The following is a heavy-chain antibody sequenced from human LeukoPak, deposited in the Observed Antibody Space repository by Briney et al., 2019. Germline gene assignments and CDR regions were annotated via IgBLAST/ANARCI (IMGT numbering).Heavy chain of an antibody. CDR2: TYYRSKWYN. D-gene: IGHD3-3*01. Sequence: SQTLSLTCGISGDSVSSNRAAWNWIRQSPSRGLEWLGRTYYRSKWYNDYAVSLKSRITINPDTSKNQFSLQLKSVTPGDTAVYYCARDQTYYDLSHFDYWGQGSLVIVSS. CDR3: ARDQTYYDLSHFDY. CDR1: GDSVSSNRAA. J-gene: IGHJ4*02. V-gene: IGHV6-1*01.